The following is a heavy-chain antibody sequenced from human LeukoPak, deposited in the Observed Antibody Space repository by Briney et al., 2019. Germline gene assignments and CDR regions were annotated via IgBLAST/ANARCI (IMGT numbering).Heavy chain of an antibody. D-gene: IGHD2-8*01. CDR1: GYTFTSYY. V-gene: IGHV1-46*01. CDR3: AREGVGCTNGVCYNSAAGYYYGMDV. Sequence: ASVKVSCKASGYTFTSYYMHWVRRAPGQGLEWMGIINPSGGSTSYAQKFQGRVTMTRDTSTSTVYMELSSLRSEDTAVYYCAREGVGCTNGVCYNSAAGYYYGMDVWGQGTTVTVSS. CDR2: INPSGGST. J-gene: IGHJ6*02.